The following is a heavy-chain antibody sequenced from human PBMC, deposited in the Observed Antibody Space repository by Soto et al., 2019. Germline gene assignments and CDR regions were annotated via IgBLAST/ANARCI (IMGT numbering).Heavy chain of an antibody. CDR2: TSYSGTT. Sequence: SETLSLTCTVSGGSISSYYWSWIRQPPGKGLEWIAYTSYSGTTNYNPSLKSRVTISIDSSKNQLSLKLTSVTAADTAVFYCARETGESHPRYFDLWDQGTLVTVSS. D-gene: IGHD2-8*02. V-gene: IGHV4-59*01. CDR1: GGSISSYY. J-gene: IGHJ4*02. CDR3: ARETGESHPRYFDL.